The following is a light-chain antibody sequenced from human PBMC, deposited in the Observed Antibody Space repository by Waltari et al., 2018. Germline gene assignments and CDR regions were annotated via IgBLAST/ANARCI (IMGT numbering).Light chain of an antibody. CDR3: HQRSDWPLT. J-gene: IGKJ4*01. CDR2: DAS. V-gene: IGKV3-11*01. Sequence: EIVLTQSPATLSLSPGERATLSCRTSQSVGTYLVWYQQKPGQAPRLLIYDASNRATGIPARFSGSGSGTDFTLTISDLEPEDFAVYYCHQRSDWPLTFGGGTKVEIK. CDR1: QSVGTY.